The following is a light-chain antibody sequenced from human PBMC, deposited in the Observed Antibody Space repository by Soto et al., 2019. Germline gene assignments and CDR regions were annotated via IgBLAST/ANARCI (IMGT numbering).Light chain of an antibody. CDR2: KAS. CDR1: QTISTW. V-gene: IGKV1-5*03. CDR3: QQYNNYFWT. Sequence: DIQMTQSPSILSASVGDRVTVACRASQTISTWLAWYQQKPERAPKLLIYKASSLQSGVPSRFSGSGSGTEFTLTISSLQPDDFATYYCQQYNNYFWTFGQGTKVDIK. J-gene: IGKJ1*01.